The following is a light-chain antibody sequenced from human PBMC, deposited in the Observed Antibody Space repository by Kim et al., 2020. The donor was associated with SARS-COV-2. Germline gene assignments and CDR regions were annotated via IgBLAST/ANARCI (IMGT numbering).Light chain of an antibody. CDR1: SSKIGSTA. Sequence: GHRVTISCSRSSSKIGSTAVNWYQQLPGTAPKLLIYTNDQRPSGVPDRFSGSKSGTSASLAISGLQSEDEADYYCAAWDDTLNVWVFGGGTQLTVL. CDR2: TND. J-gene: IGLJ3*02. CDR3: AAWDDTLNVWV. V-gene: IGLV1-44*01.